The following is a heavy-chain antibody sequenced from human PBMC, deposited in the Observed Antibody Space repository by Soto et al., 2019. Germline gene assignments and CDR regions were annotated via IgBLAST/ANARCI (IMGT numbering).Heavy chain of an antibody. Sequence: GSVRLSYAASGFNVSSYGMSWVRQATGKGLEWVSGISGSGGNTYYADSVKGRFTISRDNSKSTLYLQMNSLRAEDTAVYYCAKTRVVRGCFDYWGQGTLVTVSS. D-gene: IGHD2-15*01. V-gene: IGHV3-23*01. CDR2: ISGSGGNT. J-gene: IGHJ4*02. CDR3: AKTRVVRGCFDY. CDR1: GFNVSSYG.